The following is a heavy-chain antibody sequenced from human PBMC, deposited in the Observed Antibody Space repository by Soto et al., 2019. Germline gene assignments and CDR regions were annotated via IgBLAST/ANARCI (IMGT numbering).Heavy chain of an antibody. D-gene: IGHD1-1*01. V-gene: IGHV3-23*01. CDR2: ISDRGDTT. Sequence: GGSLRFSCAASGFTISSYAMSWVRQAPGKGLEWVSAISDRGDTTHYADSVKGRFTISRDTSKNTLYLQMNTLRAEDTAVYYCAKDKPGTTSFDYWGQGTLDTVSS. J-gene: IGHJ4*02. CDR3: AKDKPGTTSFDY. CDR1: GFTISSYA.